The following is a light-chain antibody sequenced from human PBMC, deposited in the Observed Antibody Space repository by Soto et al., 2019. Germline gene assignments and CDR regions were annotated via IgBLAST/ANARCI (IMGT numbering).Light chain of an antibody. CDR3: QQYDTYST. CDR2: DAS. CDR1: QSITTW. Sequence: DIQMTQSPSTVSAYVGDSVTITCRASQSITTWLARYQQRPGKAPKLLIYDASSLESGVPSRFSGSGSGAAFTLTISSLQPDDFATYYCQQYDTYSTFGQGTKVDIK. V-gene: IGKV1-5*01. J-gene: IGKJ2*01.